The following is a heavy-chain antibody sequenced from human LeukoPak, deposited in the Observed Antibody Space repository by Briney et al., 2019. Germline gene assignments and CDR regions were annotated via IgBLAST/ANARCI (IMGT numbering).Heavy chain of an antibody. CDR3: ARGHGTMVRGARWFDP. J-gene: IGHJ5*02. Sequence: SETLSLTCTVSGGSISSYYWSWIRQSPGKGLEWIGYIYYSGSTNYNPSLKSRVTISVDTSKNQFSLKLSSVTAADTAVYYCARGHGTMVRGARWFDPWGRGTLVTVSS. CDR2: IYYSGST. V-gene: IGHV4-59*08. CDR1: GGSISSYY. D-gene: IGHD3-10*01.